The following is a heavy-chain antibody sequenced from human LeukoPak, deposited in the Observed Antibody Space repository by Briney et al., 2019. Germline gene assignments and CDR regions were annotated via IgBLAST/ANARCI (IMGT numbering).Heavy chain of an antibody. V-gene: IGHV3-30*18. J-gene: IGHJ4*02. CDR1: GFTFSSYG. D-gene: IGHD3-10*01. CDR3: AKEQGAHVLLWFGELYAFDY. CDR2: ISYDGSNK. Sequence: GRSLRLSCAASGFTFSSYGMHWFRQAPGKGLEWVAVISYDGSNKYYADSVKGRFTISRDNSKNTLYLQMNSLRAEDTAVYYCAKEQGAHVLLWFGELYAFDYWGQGTLVTVSS.